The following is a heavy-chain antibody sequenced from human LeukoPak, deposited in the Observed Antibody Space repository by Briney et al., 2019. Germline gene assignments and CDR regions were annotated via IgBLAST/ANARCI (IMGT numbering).Heavy chain of an antibody. D-gene: IGHD2-2*01. Sequence: PGGSLRLSCAASGFTFSSYSMNWVRQAPGKGLEWVSSISSSSSYIYYADSVKGRFTISRDNAKNSLYLQMNSLRAEDTAVYYCARVGTIGYCSSTSCPWADFQHWGQGTLVTVSS. CDR1: GFTFSSYS. J-gene: IGHJ1*01. CDR3: ARVGTIGYCSSTSCPWADFQH. CDR2: ISSSSSYI. V-gene: IGHV3-21*01.